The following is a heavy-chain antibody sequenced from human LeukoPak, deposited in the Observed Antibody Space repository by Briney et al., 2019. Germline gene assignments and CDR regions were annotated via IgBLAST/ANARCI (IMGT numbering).Heavy chain of an antibody. J-gene: IGHJ3*02. CDR3: ARDRGAETDDAFDI. CDR1: GFTVSSNY. CDR2: IYSGGST. Sequence: PGGSLRLSCAASGFTVSSNYMSWVRQAPGKGLEWVSVIYSGGSTYYADSVKGRFTISRDNAKNSLYLQMNSLRAEDTAVYYCARDRGAETDDAFDIWGQGTMVTVSS. V-gene: IGHV3-53*01. D-gene: IGHD1-14*01.